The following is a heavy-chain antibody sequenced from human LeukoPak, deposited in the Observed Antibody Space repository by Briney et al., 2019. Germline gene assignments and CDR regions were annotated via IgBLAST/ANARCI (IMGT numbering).Heavy chain of an antibody. J-gene: IGHJ4*02. Sequence: GGSLRLSCAASGFTFSSYWMSWVRQAPGKGLEWVANIKQDGSEKYYMDSVKGRFTISRDNAKNSLYLQMNSLRAEDTAVYYCARGGGYSGSFNDYWGQGTLVTVSS. V-gene: IGHV3-7*01. D-gene: IGHD1-26*01. CDR2: IKQDGSEK. CDR1: GFTFSSYW. CDR3: ARGGGYSGSFNDY.